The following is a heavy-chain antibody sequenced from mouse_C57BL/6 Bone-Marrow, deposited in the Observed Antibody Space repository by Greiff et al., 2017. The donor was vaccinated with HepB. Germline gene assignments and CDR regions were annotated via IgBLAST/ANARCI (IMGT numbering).Heavy chain of an antibody. V-gene: IGHV2-2*01. CDR3: ARGPFDY. CDR2: IWSGGST. Sequence: VQLQQSGPGLVQPSQSLSITCTVSGFSLTSYGVHWVRQSPGKGLEWLGVIWSGGSTDYNAAFISRLSISKDNSKSQVFFKMNSLQADDTAIYYCARGPFDYWGQGTTRTVSS. CDR1: GFSLTSYG. J-gene: IGHJ2*01.